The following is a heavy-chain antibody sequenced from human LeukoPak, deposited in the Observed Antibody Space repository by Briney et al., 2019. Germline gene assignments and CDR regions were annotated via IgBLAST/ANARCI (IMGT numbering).Heavy chain of an antibody. Sequence: NPSETLSLTCAVYGGSFSGYYWSWIRQPPGKGLEWIGEINHSGSTNYNPSLKSRVTTSVDTSKNQFSLKLSSVTAADTAVYYCARANYYDSSGYSYWGQGTLVTVSS. CDR1: GGSFSGYY. J-gene: IGHJ4*02. CDR3: ARANYYDSSGYSY. V-gene: IGHV4-34*01. CDR2: INHSGST. D-gene: IGHD3-22*01.